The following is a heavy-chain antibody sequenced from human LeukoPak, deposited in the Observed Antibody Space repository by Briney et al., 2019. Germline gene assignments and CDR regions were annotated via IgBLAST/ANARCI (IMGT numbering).Heavy chain of an antibody. Sequence: ASVTVSCKASGYTFTVYYMHWVRQAPGQGLEWMGWINPNSGGTNYAQKFQGRVTMTRDTSISTAYMELSRLRSDDTAVYYCAREGYGYCSGGSCYPDYWGQGTLVTVSS. CDR3: AREGYGYCSGGSCYPDY. CDR1: GYTFTVYY. D-gene: IGHD2-15*01. J-gene: IGHJ4*02. V-gene: IGHV1-2*02. CDR2: INPNSGGT.